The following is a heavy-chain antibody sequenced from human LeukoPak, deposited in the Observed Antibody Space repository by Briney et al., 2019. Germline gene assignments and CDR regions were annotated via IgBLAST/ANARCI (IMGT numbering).Heavy chain of an antibody. V-gene: IGHV4-59*02. CDR1: GDSVNDYY. D-gene: IGHD3-10*01. CDR2: IYYSGST. CDR3: ARGGARGSSAFDV. Sequence: SETLSLTCTVSGDSVNDYYWNWIRQPPGKGLEWIGYIYYSGSTDYNPSLKSRVTMSVDTSKNQFSLKLNSVTAADTAVYYCARGGARGSSAFDVWGQGTMVIVSA. J-gene: IGHJ3*01.